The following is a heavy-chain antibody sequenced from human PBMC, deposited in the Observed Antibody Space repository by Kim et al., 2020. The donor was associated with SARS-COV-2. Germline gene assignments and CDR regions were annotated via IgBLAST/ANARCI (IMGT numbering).Heavy chain of an antibody. Sequence: GGSLRLSCAASGFTFSSYWMSWVRQAPGKGLEWVANIKQDGSEKYYVDSVKGRFTISRDNAKNSLYLQMNSLRAEDTAVYYCARDSTVTTGGVHYYYYGMESWGQRTTVTVSS. CDR1: GFTFSSYW. V-gene: IGHV3-7*03. CDR3: ARDSTVTTGGVHYYYYGMES. D-gene: IGHD4-17*01. CDR2: IKQDGSEK. J-gene: IGHJ6*02.